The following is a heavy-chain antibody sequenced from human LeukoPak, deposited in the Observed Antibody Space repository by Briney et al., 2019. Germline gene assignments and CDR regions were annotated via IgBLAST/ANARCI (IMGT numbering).Heavy chain of an antibody. CDR1: GYTFTNFY. D-gene: IGHD2-2*01. CDR2: INPSGDST. CDR3: ARGYCSSTNCLPGGY. J-gene: IGHJ4*02. Sequence: ASVKVSCKASGYTFTNFYIHWVRQAPGQGLEWMGMINPSGDSTSYAQTFQGRVTTTRDTSTSTVHMELSSLRSEDTALYYCARGYCSSTNCLPGGYWGQGTLVTVSS. V-gene: IGHV1-46*01.